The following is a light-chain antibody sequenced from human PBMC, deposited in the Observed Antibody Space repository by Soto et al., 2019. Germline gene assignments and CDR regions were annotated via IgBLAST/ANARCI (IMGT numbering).Light chain of an antibody. J-gene: IGLJ2*01. CDR3: SSYAGSNNFV. CDR2: EVS. V-gene: IGLV2-8*01. CDR1: SSDVDVYNH. Sequence: QSALTQPPSASGSPGQSVTISCTGTSSDVDVYNHVSWYQQHPGKAPKLMIYEVSKRPSGVPVRFSGSKSGNTASLTVSGLQAEDEADYYCSSYAGSNNFVFGGGTKVTVL.